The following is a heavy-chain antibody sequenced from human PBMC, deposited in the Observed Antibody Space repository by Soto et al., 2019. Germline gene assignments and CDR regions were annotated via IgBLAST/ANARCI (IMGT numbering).Heavy chain of an antibody. CDR1: GGSISSYY. J-gene: IGHJ4*02. V-gene: IGHV4-59*08. Sequence: PSETLSLTCTVSGGSISSYYWSWIRQPPGKGLEWIGYIYYSGSTNYNPSLKSRVTISVDTSKNQFSLKLSSVTAADTAVYYCARFHYDILTGYSLDYWGQGTLVTVSS. D-gene: IGHD3-9*01. CDR2: IYYSGST. CDR3: ARFHYDILTGYSLDY.